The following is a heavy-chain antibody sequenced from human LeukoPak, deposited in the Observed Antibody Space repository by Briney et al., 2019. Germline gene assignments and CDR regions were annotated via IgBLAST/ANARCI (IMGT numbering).Heavy chain of an antibody. CDR3: ARRGASGTFDY. V-gene: IGHV5-51*01. D-gene: IGHD3-10*01. CDR1: GYSFTNYW. CDR2: IYPGDADS. J-gene: IGHJ4*02. Sequence: GESLKISCKGAGYSFTNYWIEWGLQLPGEGLEWMGIIYPGDADSRYSASFQGQVTISADKSISPAYLQWSSLTASDTAMYYCARRGASGTFDYWGQGTLVTVSS.